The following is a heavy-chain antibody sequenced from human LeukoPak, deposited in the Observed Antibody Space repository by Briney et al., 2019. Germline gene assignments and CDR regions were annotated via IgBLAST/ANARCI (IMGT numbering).Heavy chain of an antibody. Sequence: PGGSLRLSCAASGFTFSSYSMNWVRQAPGKGLEWVSSISSSSSYIYYADSVKGRFTISRDNAKNSLYLQMNSLRAEDTAVYYCARRNGQDIVATFRRRYYFDYWGQGTLVTVSS. CDR1: GFTFSSYS. V-gene: IGHV3-21*01. D-gene: IGHD5-12*01. CDR2: ISSSSSYI. J-gene: IGHJ4*02. CDR3: ARRNGQDIVATFRRRYYFDY.